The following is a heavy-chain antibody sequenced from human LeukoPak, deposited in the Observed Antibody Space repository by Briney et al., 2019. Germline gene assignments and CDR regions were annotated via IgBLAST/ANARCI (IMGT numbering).Heavy chain of an antibody. D-gene: IGHD3-22*01. J-gene: IGHJ4*02. CDR3: ARTYYYDSSGYYFDY. CDR1: GYTFSSNA. Sequence: ASVKVSCKASGYTFSSNAISWVRQAPGQGLEWMGGIIPIFDTGNYAQKFQGRLTITADESTSTAYMELSSLRSEDTAVYYCARTYYYDSSGYYFDYWGQGTLVTVSS. CDR2: IIPIFDTG. V-gene: IGHV1-69*13.